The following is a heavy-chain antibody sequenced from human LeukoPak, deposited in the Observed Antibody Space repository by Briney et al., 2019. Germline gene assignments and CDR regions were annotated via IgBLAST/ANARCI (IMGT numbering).Heavy chain of an antibody. Sequence: GRSLRLSCVASGFTFSNYGMNWVRQAPGKGLDGVAIIWFGGSNIDYADSVKGRFTISRDNSKNTLFLQMNSLRAEHTAVYYCSRDHGDYSFDYWGEGTLVTVSS. D-gene: IGHD4-17*01. CDR3: SRDHGDYSFDY. CDR2: IWFGGSNI. V-gene: IGHV3-33*01. J-gene: IGHJ4*02. CDR1: GFTFSNYG.